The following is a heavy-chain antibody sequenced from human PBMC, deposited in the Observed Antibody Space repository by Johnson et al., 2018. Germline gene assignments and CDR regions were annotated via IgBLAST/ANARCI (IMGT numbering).Heavy chain of an antibody. J-gene: IGHJ5*02. CDR3: ARFETATYTNNMES. CDR1: GFTFSSYS. Sequence: QLVESGGGLVEPGVSLRLSCVVSGFTFSSYSMNWVRQPPGKGLEWVSYINSHSLYILYADPVKGRFTVSRDNAKNSLYLQMDSLGVEDTAINYCARFETATYTNNMESLGQGTPVTVS. D-gene: IGHD1/OR15-1a*01. V-gene: IGHV3-21*06. CDR2: INSHSLYI.